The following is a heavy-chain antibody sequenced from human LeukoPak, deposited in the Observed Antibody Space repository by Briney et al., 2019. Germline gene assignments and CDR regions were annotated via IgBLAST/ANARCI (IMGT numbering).Heavy chain of an antibody. D-gene: IGHD3-22*01. CDR3: ARYNYYDSSGYIDY. V-gene: IGHV4-30-2*01. CDR2: IYHSGST. CDR1: GGSISSGGYS. Sequence: PSETLSLTCAVSGGSISSGGYSWSWIRQPPGKGLEWIGYIYHSGSTYYNPSLNSRVTISVDRSKNQFSLKLSSVTAADTAVYYCARYNYYDSSGYIDYWGQGTLVTVSS. J-gene: IGHJ4*02.